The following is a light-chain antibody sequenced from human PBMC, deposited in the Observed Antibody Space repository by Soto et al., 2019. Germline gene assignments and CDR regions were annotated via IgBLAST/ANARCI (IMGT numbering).Light chain of an antibody. J-gene: IGLJ3*02. CDR3: QVWDSRTDHVV. CDR2: DDS. V-gene: IGLV3-21*02. CDR1: NLGSKS. Sequence: SYELTQPPSVSVAPGQTARIGCGGDNLGSKSVHWYQQKSGQAPVLVVSDDSDRPSGIPERISGSNSGKMATLPISGVEAGDEADYYCQVWDSRTDHVVFGGGTKLTVL.